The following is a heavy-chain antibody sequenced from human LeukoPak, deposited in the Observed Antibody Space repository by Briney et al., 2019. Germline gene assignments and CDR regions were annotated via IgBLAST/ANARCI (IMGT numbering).Heavy chain of an antibody. V-gene: IGHV3-21*01. Sequence: PGGSLRLSCVASGFTFSNYNMNWVPQAPGKGPEWVSSISGSGTYIYYADSLKGRFTISRDNAKNSLCLQMNSLRAEDTAVYYCARDPYYDFWSDYGTEAFDIWGQGTMVTVSS. CDR1: GFTFSNYN. J-gene: IGHJ3*02. CDR3: ARDPYYDFWSDYGTEAFDI. CDR2: ISGSGTYI. D-gene: IGHD3-3*01.